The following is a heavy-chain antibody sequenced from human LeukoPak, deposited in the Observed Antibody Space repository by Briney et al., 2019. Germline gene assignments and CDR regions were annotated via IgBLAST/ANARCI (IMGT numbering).Heavy chain of an antibody. Sequence: ASVKVSCKASEHTFTGYYMHWVRQAPGQGLEWMGWINPNSGGTNYAQKFQGWVTMTRDTSISTAYMELSRLRSDDTAVYYCARGRCSGGSCYFDYWGQGTLVTVSS. CDR2: INPNSGGT. V-gene: IGHV1-2*04. J-gene: IGHJ4*02. CDR1: EHTFTGYY. CDR3: ARGRCSGGSCYFDY. D-gene: IGHD2-15*01.